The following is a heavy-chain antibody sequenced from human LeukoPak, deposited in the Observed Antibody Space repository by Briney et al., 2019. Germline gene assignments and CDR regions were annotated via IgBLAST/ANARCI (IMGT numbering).Heavy chain of an antibody. J-gene: IGHJ4*02. Sequence: GASVKVSCKASGYTFTGYYMHWVRQATGQGLEWMGWMNPKSGYTGFAQKFQGRVTMTRTTSITTAYMELSSLRSEDTAVYYCARTDGDLDYWGQGTLVTVSS. V-gene: IGHV1-8*02. CDR2: MNPKSGYT. CDR1: GYTFTGYY. D-gene: IGHD4-17*01. CDR3: ARTDGDLDY.